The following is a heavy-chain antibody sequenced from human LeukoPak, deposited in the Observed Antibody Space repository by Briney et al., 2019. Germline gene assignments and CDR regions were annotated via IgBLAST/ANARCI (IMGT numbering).Heavy chain of an antibody. V-gene: IGHV1-2*02. CDR3: ASAPRYNDYSNPFDY. J-gene: IGHJ4*02. CDR1: GYTFTGYY. Sequence: ASVKVSCKASGYTFTGYYMHWVRQAPGQGLEWMGWINPNSGGTNYAQKFQGRVTMTRDTSISTAYMELSRLRSDDTAVYYCASAPRYNDYSNPFDYWGQGTLVTVSS. CDR2: INPNSGGT. D-gene: IGHD4-11*01.